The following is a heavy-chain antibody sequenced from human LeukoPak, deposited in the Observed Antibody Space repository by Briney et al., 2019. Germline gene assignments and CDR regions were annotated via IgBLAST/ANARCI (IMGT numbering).Heavy chain of an antibody. CDR2: ISGGGTGT. V-gene: IGHV3-23*01. CDR1: GFTFSSYA. CDR3: AKYGSGNFFDY. Sequence: PGGSLRLSCAASGFTFSSYAMSWVRQAPGKGLEWVSGISGGGTGTYYADSVKGRSTISRDNSKSTLYLQMNSLRAGDTALYYCAKYGSGNFFDYWGQGTLVTVSS. D-gene: IGHD3-10*01. J-gene: IGHJ4*02.